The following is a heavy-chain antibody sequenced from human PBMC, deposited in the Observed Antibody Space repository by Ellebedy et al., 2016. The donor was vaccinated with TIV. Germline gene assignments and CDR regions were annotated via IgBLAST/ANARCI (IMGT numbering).Heavy chain of an antibody. CDR3: ARGERSSSRVYY. CDR1: GGSISSSDSY. V-gene: IGHV4-30-4*01. J-gene: IGHJ4*02. D-gene: IGHD6-6*01. Sequence: MPSETLSLTCIVSGGSISSSDSYWSWIRQPPGKGLEWIGYISYSGSTYYNPSLKSRVTISADTSKNQFSLRLSSVTAADTAVYFCARGERSSSRVYYWGQGTLVTVSS. CDR2: ISYSGST.